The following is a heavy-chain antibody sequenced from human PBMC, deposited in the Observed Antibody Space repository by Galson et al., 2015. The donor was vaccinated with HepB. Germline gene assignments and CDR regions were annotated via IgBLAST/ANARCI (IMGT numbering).Heavy chain of an antibody. J-gene: IGHJ4*02. Sequence: TLSLTCTVSGGSISSGGYYWSWIRQHPGKGLEWIGYIYYSGSTYYNPSLKSRVTISVDTSKNQFSLKLSSVTAADTAVYYCAREWCSSTSCKFDYWGQGTLVTVSS. CDR3: AREWCSSTSCKFDY. D-gene: IGHD2-2*01. CDR2: IYYSGST. V-gene: IGHV4-31*03. CDR1: GGSISSGGYY.